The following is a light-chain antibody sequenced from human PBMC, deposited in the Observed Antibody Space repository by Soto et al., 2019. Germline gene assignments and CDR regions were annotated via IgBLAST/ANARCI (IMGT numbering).Light chain of an antibody. J-gene: IGLJ2*01. CDR3: SSYTSTNTQL. CDR1: SSDVGGYNF. CDR2: DVS. V-gene: IGLV2-14*03. Sequence: QSALTQPASVSGSPGQSITISCTGTSSDVGGYNFVSWYQQHPGKAPKLMIYDVSNRPSGVSNRFSGSKSGNTPSLTISGLQAEDEAHYYCSSYTSTNTQLFGGGTKLTVL.